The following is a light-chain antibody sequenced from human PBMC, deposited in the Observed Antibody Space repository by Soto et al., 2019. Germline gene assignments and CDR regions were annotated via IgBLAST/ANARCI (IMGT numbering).Light chain of an antibody. CDR1: SSNIGAGYD. Sequence: QSVLTQPPSVSGAPGQRVTIYCTGSSSNIGAGYDVHWYQLLPGTAPKLVIFGNNNRPSGVPDRFSGSRSATSASLAITGLQPEDEADYYCQSYDSSLSALVVFGGGTKLTVL. CDR3: QSYDSSLSALVV. V-gene: IGLV1-40*01. CDR2: GNN. J-gene: IGLJ2*01.